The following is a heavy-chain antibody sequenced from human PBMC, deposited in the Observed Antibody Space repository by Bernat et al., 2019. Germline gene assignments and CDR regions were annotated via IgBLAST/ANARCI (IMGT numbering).Heavy chain of an antibody. V-gene: IGHV3-48*01. D-gene: IGHD3-16*01. CDR3: ARDIWGSGRGY. Sequence: EVQLVESGGGLVQPGGSLRLSCVVSGFTFTSYSMNWVRQAPGKGLEWVSYMSSGSSTIYYADSVKGRFTISRDNGKNPLYLQMNSLRAEDTAVYYCARDIWGSGRGYWGQGTLVTVSS. CDR2: MSSGSSTI. J-gene: IGHJ4*02. CDR1: GFTFTSYS.